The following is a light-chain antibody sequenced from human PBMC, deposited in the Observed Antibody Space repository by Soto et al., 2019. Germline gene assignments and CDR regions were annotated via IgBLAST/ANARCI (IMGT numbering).Light chain of an antibody. J-gene: IGLJ2*01. V-gene: IGLV2-14*01. Sequence: QSALTQPASVSGSPGESITISCTGTSSDVGAYNFVSWYQQHPGKAPRLIIYDVTSRPSGVSNRFSGSKSGNTASLTISGLQAEYEADYHFCLYTDCNTLVIFGGVTQLTVL. CDR1: SSDVGAYNF. CDR2: DVT. CDR3: CLYTDCNTLVI.